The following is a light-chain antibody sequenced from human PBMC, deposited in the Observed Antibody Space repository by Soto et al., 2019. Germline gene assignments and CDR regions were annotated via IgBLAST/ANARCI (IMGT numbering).Light chain of an antibody. J-gene: IGKJ2*01. CDR1: QSVSSY. Sequence: EIVLTQSPATLSLSPGERATLSCRASQSVSSYLVWYQQKPGQAPRLLIYDASNRATGIPARFSGSGSGTDFTLTISSLEPEDFAVYYCQQRSNWHPGYTFGQGTKLEIK. V-gene: IGKV3-11*01. CDR2: DAS. CDR3: QQRSNWHPGYT.